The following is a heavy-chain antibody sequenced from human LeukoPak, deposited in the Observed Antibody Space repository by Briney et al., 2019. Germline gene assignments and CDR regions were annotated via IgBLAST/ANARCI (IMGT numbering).Heavy chain of an antibody. V-gene: IGHV3-23*01. J-gene: IGHJ4*02. CDR2: ITVSGNT. CDR1: GFTFSTSA. CDR3: AKNRGRGKFDY. Sequence: GGSLRLSCAASGFTFSTSAMTWVRQAPGKGLEWVSDITVSGNTYYAVSLKDRCPISRANSKTTLYLQLNSLRPEDTAIYDCAKNRGRGKFDYWGQGTLVSVSS. D-gene: IGHD1-14*01.